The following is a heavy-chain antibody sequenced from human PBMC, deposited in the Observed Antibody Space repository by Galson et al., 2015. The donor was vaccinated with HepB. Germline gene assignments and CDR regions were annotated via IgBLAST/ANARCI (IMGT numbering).Heavy chain of an antibody. CDR3: AKDQYSSGYDRGSYYYYYYMDV. CDR2: ISYDGSNK. D-gene: IGHD3-22*01. CDR1: GFTFSSYG. Sequence: SLRLSCAASGFTFSSYGMHWVRQAPGKGLEWVAVISYDGSNKYYADSVKGRFTISRDNSKNTLYLQMNSLRAEDTAVYYCAKDQYSSGYDRGSYYYYYYMDVWGKGTTVTVSS. J-gene: IGHJ6*03. V-gene: IGHV3-30*18.